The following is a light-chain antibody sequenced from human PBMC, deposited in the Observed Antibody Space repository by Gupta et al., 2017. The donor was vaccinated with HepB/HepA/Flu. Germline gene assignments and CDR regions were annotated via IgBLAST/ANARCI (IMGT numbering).Light chain of an antibody. CDR3: QVWDSSAVV. CDR2: RDS. V-gene: IGLV3-9*01. J-gene: IGLJ2*01. Sequence: SYALTQPLSVSVALGQTARITCGGNNIGSKNVHWYQQKPGQAPVLVIYRDSNRPSGIPERFSGSNSGNTATLTISRAQAGDEDDYYCQVWDSSAVVFGGGTKLTVL. CDR1: NIGSKN.